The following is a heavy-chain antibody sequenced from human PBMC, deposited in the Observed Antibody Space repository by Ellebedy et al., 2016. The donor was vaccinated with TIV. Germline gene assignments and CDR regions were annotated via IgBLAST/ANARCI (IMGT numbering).Heavy chain of an antibody. CDR2: INQHGTEI. CDR3: VRALAAAASY. Sequence: GGSLRLXXAASGFTFSTYWMSWVRQAPGKGLEWVANINQHGTEIYYVDSVKGRFTISRDNTKASLYLQMHSLRVEDTALYYCVRALAAAASYWGQGTLVTVSS. CDR1: GFTFSTYW. V-gene: IGHV3-7*01. J-gene: IGHJ4*02. D-gene: IGHD6-13*01.